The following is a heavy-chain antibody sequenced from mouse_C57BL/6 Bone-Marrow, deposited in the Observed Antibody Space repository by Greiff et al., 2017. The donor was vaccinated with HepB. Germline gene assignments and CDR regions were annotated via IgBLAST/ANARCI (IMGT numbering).Heavy chain of an antibody. Sequence: EVKLVESGGGLVKPGGSLKLSCAASGFTFSSYAMSWVRQTPEKRLEWVATISDGGSYTYYPDNVKGRFTISRENAKNNLYLQMSHLKSEDTAMYYCARDRRFYWYFDVWGTGTTVTVSS. CDR1: GFTFSSYA. CDR3: ARDRRFYWYFDV. V-gene: IGHV5-4*01. J-gene: IGHJ1*03. CDR2: ISDGGSYT.